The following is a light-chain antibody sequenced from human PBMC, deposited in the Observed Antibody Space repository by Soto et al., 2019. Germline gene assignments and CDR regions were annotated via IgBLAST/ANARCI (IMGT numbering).Light chain of an antibody. CDR1: QSISTY. Sequence: DIQMTQSPSSLSASVGDRATITCRANQSISTYLNWFQQKPGKAPKLLIYAASSLQSGVPSSFSGSGSGTDFTLTISRLQPEDLATYYCQQTYTKPLTFGGGVKVEI. J-gene: IGKJ4*01. V-gene: IGKV1-39*01. CDR3: QQTYTKPLT. CDR2: AAS.